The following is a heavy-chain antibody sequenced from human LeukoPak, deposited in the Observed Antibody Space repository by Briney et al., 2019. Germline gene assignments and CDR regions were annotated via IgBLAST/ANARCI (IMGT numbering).Heavy chain of an antibody. D-gene: IGHD6-6*01. Sequence: SETLSLTCNVSGGSISSYYWSWIRQSAGKGLKWIGRIYTSGSTNYNPSLKSRVSMSVDTSKNQLSLKVSSVTAADTAVYYCARGPLVAARPMFDYWGQGTLVIVSS. CDR1: GGSISSYY. CDR2: IYTSGST. J-gene: IGHJ4*02. CDR3: ARGPLVAARPMFDY. V-gene: IGHV4-4*07.